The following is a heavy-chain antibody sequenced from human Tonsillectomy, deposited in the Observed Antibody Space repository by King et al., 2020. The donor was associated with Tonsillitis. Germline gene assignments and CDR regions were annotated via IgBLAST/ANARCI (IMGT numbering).Heavy chain of an antibody. Sequence: QLVQSGAEVKKPGESLKISCKGSGYSFTNYWIGWVRQMPGKGLEWMGIIYPGDSDTRYSPSFQGQVTISADKSLNIAYLQWSSLKASDTAIYYCTRRLSCDGAACSSVAWFDPWGQGTLVSVSS. CDR1: GYSFTNYW. V-gene: IGHV5-51*01. D-gene: IGHD2-21*02. CDR3: TRRLSCDGAACSSVAWFDP. J-gene: IGHJ5*02. CDR2: IYPGDSDT.